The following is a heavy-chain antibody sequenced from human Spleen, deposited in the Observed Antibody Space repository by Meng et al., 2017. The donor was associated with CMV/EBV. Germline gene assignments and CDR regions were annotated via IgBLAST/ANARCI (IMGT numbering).Heavy chain of an antibody. CDR2: IRYDGCYK. V-gene: IGHV3-30*02. D-gene: IGHD2-21*01. Sequence: GESLKISCAVSGIFFRSYGIHWVRQAPGKGLEWVAFIRYDGCYKEYVDSVKGRFTISRDNSKNLLNLQMNGLRAEDSAVYYCALCGGALSGHHYYYGLDVWGQGTTVTVSS. J-gene: IGHJ6*02. CDR3: ALCGGALSGHHYYYGLDV. CDR1: GIFFRSYG.